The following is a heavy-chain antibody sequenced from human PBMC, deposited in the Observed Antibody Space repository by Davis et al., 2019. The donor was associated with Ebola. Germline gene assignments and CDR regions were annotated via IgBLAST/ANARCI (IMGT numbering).Heavy chain of an antibody. J-gene: IGHJ4*02. Sequence: GSLRLSCAASGFTFSGYAMHWVRQASGKGLEWVGRIRSKANSYATSYAASVKVRFTISRDDSKYTAYLQMNSLKTEDTAVYYCTSTDDYGDYWGQGTLVTVSS. V-gene: IGHV3-73*01. CDR2: IRSKANSYAT. CDR1: GFTFSGYA. CDR3: TSTDDYGDY.